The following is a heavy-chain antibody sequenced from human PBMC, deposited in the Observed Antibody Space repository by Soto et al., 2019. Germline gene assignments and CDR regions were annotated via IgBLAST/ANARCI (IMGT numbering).Heavy chain of an antibody. J-gene: IGHJ4*02. Sequence: GGSLRLSCAASGFTFSSYTMTWVRQAPGKGLEWVSFISSRSGSHVSYADSVKGRFTISRDNAKNSVSLQMNSLRVEDTAVYYCARKGVSYLDSWGQGALVTVSS. CDR2: ISSRSGSHV. CDR1: GFTFSSYT. D-gene: IGHD2-8*01. CDR3: ARKGVSYLDS. V-gene: IGHV3-21*06.